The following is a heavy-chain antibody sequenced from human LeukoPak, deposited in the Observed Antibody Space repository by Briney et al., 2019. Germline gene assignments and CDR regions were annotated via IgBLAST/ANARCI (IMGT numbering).Heavy chain of an antibody. CDR2: IKYDGSEI. Sequence: GGSLRLSCAASGFTFSSDWMTWVRQAPEKGLEWVANIKYDGSEIYYVDSVKGRFTISRDNAKNSLYLQMNSLRDEDTAVYYCARYRRGGLYYLDYWGQGTLVTVSS. V-gene: IGHV3-7*01. CDR3: ARYRRGGLYYLDY. J-gene: IGHJ4*02. D-gene: IGHD3-16*01. CDR1: GFTFSSDW.